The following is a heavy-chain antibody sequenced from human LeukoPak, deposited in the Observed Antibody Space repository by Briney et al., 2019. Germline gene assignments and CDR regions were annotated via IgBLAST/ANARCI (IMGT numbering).Heavy chain of an antibody. CDR2: IYDSGST. J-gene: IGHJ4*02. D-gene: IGHD1-26*01. CDR3: AKSGGYGLIDY. CDR1: GASISGSGYY. Sequence: PSETLSLTCTVSGASISGSGYYWGWIRQPPGKGLEWIGNIYDSGSTYYNASLQSRVTISMDTSKNQFSLRLSSVTAADTAMYYCAKSGGYGLIDYWGQETLVTVSS. V-gene: IGHV4-39*01.